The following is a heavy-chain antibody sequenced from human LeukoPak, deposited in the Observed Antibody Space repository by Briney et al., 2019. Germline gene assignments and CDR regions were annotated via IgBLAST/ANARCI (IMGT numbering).Heavy chain of an antibody. CDR2: IYYSGST. V-gene: IGHV4-59*08. D-gene: IGHD4-11*01. CDR1: GGSISNYY. Sequence: SETLSLTCTVSGGSISNYYWSWIRQPPGEGLEWIGYIYYSGSTNYNPSLKSRVTISIDTSKNQFSLDLTSVTAADTAVYYCARGGLGGITAYSNYLFDYWGQGTLVTVSS. CDR3: ARGGLGGITAYSNYLFDY. J-gene: IGHJ4*02.